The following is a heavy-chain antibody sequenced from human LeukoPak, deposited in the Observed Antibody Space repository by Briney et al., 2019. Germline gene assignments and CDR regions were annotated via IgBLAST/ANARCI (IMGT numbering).Heavy chain of an antibody. Sequence: PSETLSLTCTVSGGSISSYYWSWIRQPPGKGLEWIGYIYYSGSTNYNPSLKSRVTISVDMSKNQFSLKLSSVTAAGTAVYYCARSIRGGYKLNAFDIWGQGTMVTVSS. D-gene: IGHD5-24*01. CDR1: GGSISSYY. V-gene: IGHV4-59*01. CDR2: IYYSGST. CDR3: ARSIRGGYKLNAFDI. J-gene: IGHJ3*02.